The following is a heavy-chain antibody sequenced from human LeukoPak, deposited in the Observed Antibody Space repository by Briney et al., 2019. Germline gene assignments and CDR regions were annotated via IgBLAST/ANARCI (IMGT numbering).Heavy chain of an antibody. D-gene: IGHD6-6*01. Sequence: PGRSLRLSCAASGFTFDDYAMHWVRQAPGKGLEWVSGISWNSGSIGYADSVKGRFTISRDNAKNSLYLQMNSLRAEDTALYYCAKDGEIAALPSNWFDPWGQGTLVTVSS. J-gene: IGHJ5*02. V-gene: IGHV3-9*01. CDR1: GFTFDDYA. CDR3: AKDGEIAALPSNWFDP. CDR2: ISWNSGSI.